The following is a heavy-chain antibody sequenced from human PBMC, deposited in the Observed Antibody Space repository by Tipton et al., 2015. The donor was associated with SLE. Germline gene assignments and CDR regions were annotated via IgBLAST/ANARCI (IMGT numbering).Heavy chain of an antibody. Sequence: TLSLTCAVYGGALSGYYWSWIRQRPGKGLEWIGGVYYSGSSDYNPSLKSRVTMSVDMSKNQFSLKLTSVTAADTAIYYCAREVRGVAVAGDWGQGTLVTVSS. CDR1: GGALSGYY. CDR2: VYYSGSS. D-gene: IGHD6-19*01. V-gene: IGHV4-34*01. J-gene: IGHJ4*02. CDR3: AREVRGVAVAGD.